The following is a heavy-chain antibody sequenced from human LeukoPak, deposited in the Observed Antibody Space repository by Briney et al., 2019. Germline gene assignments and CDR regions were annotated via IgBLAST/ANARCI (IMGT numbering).Heavy chain of an antibody. CDR2: INPNSGGT. CDR3: ARDYHDSSGYYPDRNWFDP. CDR1: GYTFTGYY. J-gene: IGHJ5*02. V-gene: IGHV1-2*02. Sequence: ASVKVSCKASGYTFTGYYMHWVRQAPGQGLEWMGWINPNSGGTNYAQKFQGRVTMTRDTSISTAYMELSRLRSDDTAVYYCARDYHDSSGYYPDRNWFDPWGQGALVTVSS. D-gene: IGHD3-22*01.